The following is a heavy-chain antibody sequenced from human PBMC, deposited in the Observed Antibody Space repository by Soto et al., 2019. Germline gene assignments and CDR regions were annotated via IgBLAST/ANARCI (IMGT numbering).Heavy chain of an antibody. CDR2: MNPNSGNT. V-gene: IGHV1-8*01. J-gene: IGHJ3*02. Sequence: ASVKVSCKASGYTLTSYDINWLRQSTGQGLEWMGWMNPNSGNTGYAQKFQGRVTMTRNTSISTAYMELSSLRSEDTAVYYCARLDYIVVDHVGAFDIWGQGTMVTVSS. CDR1: GYTLTSYD. CDR3: ARLDYIVVDHVGAFDI. D-gene: IGHD3-22*01.